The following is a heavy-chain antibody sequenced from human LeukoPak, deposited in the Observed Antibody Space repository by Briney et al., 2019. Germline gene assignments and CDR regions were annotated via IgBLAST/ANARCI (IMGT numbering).Heavy chain of an antibody. J-gene: IGHJ6*02. D-gene: IGHD6-13*01. V-gene: IGHV4-59*01. CDR3: ARDGAADYGMDV. CDR2: IYYSGST. CDR1: GGSISGYY. Sequence: SETLSLTCTVSGGSISGYYWSWIRQPPGKGLEWIGYIYYSGSTNYNPSLKSRVTISVDTSKNQFSLKLSSVTAADTAVYYCARDGAADYGMDVWGQGTTVTVSS.